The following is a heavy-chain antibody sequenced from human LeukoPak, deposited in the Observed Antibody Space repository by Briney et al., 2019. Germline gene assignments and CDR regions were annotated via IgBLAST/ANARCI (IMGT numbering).Heavy chain of an antibody. V-gene: IGHV1-8*03. CDR2: MNPNSGNT. CDR3: ARGARDYDSSGYYY. CDR1: GGTFSSYA. D-gene: IGHD3-22*01. Sequence: ASVKVSCKASGGTFSSYAISWVRQATGQGLEWMGWMNPNSGNTGYAQKFQGRVTITRNTSISTAYMELSSLRSEDTAVYYCARGARDYDSSGYYYWGQGTLVTVSS. J-gene: IGHJ4*02.